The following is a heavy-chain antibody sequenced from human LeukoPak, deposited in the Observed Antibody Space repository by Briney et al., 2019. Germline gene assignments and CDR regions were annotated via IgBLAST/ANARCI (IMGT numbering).Heavy chain of an antibody. V-gene: IGHV1-2*02. J-gene: IGHJ4*02. CDR3: ARTGTYCSGGSCYFDY. D-gene: IGHD2-15*01. Sequence: ASVKVSCKASGYTFTSYGISWVRQAPGQGLEWMGWINPNSGGTNYAQKFQGRVTMTRDTSISTAYTELSRLRSDDTAVYYCARTGTYCSGGSCYFDYWGQGTLVTVSS. CDR2: INPNSGGT. CDR1: GYTFTSYG.